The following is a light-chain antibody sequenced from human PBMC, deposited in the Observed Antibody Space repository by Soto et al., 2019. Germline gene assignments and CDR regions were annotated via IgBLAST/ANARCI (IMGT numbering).Light chain of an antibody. Sequence: QSVLTQAPSASGAPGQRVTISCSGGSSNIGNNFVSWYQQLPGTAPKLLIYSDDQRPSGVPDRVSGSKSGTSASLAISGLRSEDEADYYCSTWDASLSGRVFGGGTKLTVL. CDR2: SDD. CDR1: SSNIGNNF. J-gene: IGLJ3*02. CDR3: STWDASLSGRV. V-gene: IGLV1-47*02.